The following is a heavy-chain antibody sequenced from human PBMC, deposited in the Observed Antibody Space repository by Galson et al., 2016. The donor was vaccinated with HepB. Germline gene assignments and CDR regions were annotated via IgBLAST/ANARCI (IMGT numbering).Heavy chain of an antibody. D-gene: IGHD4-17*01. CDR1: GGNFNSYA. CDR3: ARDVMSWVYGDQYYYYYGMDV. CDR2: IIPIFGSA. J-gene: IGHJ6*02. Sequence: SVKVSCKASGGNFNSYAITWVRQAPAQGLEWMGGIIPIFGSANYAQKFQGRVTITADESMSTAYMELSSLRSEDTAVYYCARDVMSWVYGDQYYYYYGMDVWGQGTTVTVSS. V-gene: IGHV1-69*13.